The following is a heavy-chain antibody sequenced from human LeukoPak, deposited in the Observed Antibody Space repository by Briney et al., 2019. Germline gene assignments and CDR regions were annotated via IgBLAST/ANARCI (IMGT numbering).Heavy chain of an antibody. CDR2: ISWNSGSI. Sequence: PGGSLRLSCAASGFTFDDYAMHWVRHAPGKGLEWVSGISWNSGSIGYADSVKGRFTISRDNAKNSLYLQMNSLRAEDTALYYCAKDIRVRGQAMVTTFDYWGQGTLVTVSS. CDR1: GFTFDDYA. J-gene: IGHJ4*02. D-gene: IGHD5-18*01. CDR3: AKDIRVRGQAMVTTFDY. V-gene: IGHV3-9*01.